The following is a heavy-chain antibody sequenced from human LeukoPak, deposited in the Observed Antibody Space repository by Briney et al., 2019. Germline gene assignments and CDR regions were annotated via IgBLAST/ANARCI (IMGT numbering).Heavy chain of an antibody. CDR1: GEPFSGYS. CDR2: INHSGRT. Sequence: PSDTLSLTCAVYGEPFSGYSWKWLRQPPGKGLEWIGEINHSGRTNYRSSLKRRITISADTSKRQFYLRLNSVTAADTAVYYGARTDYHQPRVMSDWGRGTLVTVSS. D-gene: IGHD3-10*01. J-gene: IGHJ4*02. CDR3: ARTDYHQPRVMSD. V-gene: IGHV4-34*01.